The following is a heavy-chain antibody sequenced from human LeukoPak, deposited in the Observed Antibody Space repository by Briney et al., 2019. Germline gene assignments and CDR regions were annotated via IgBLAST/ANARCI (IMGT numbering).Heavy chain of an antibody. CDR3: AGARRGMIVSPGSFDY. J-gene: IGHJ4*02. V-gene: IGHV4-4*07. CDR1: GGSISSYY. D-gene: IGHD3-22*01. Sequence: SETLSLTCTVSGGSISSYYWSWIRQPAGKGLEWIGRIYTSGSTNYNPSLKSRVTMSVDTSKNQFSLKLSSVTAADTAVYYCAGARRGMIVSPGSFDYWGQGTLVTVSS. CDR2: IYTSGST.